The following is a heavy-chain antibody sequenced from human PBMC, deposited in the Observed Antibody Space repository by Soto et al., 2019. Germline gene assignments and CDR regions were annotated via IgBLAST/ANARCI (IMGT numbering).Heavy chain of an antibody. D-gene: IGHD3-3*01. V-gene: IGHV3-23*01. J-gene: IGHJ4*02. Sequence: GGSLRLSCAASGFTFSNYDMSWVRQAPGKGLEWVSTVSGSGSTTYYADSVKGRFTISRDNSKNTLHLQMDSLRAEDTAVYYCAKDHDFWSGYYTAFDYWGQGTLVTVSS. CDR2: VSGSGSTT. CDR3: AKDHDFWSGYYTAFDY. CDR1: GFTFSNYD.